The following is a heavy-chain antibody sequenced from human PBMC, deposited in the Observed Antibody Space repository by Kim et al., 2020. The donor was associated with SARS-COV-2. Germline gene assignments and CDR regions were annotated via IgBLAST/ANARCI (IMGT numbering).Heavy chain of an antibody. Sequence: NYARKFQGRVTITADESTSTAYMELSSLRSEDTAVYYCARYAAAAGRFDYWGQGTLVTVSS. V-gene: IGHV1-69*01. CDR3: ARYAAAAGRFDY. J-gene: IGHJ4*02. D-gene: IGHD6-13*01.